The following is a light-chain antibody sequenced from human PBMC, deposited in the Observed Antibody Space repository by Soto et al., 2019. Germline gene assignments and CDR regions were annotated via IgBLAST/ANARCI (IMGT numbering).Light chain of an antibody. V-gene: IGLV4-60*02. J-gene: IGLJ1*01. CDR3: ETWDSNTRV. CDR1: SGHSSYN. CDR2: VEGSGSY. Sequence: QSVLTQSSSASASLGSSVKLTCTLSSGHSSYNIAWHQQQPGKAPRYLVKVEGSGSYDKGSGVPDRFSGSSSGADRYLTISNLQFEDEADYYCETWDSNTRVYGTGTKVTVL.